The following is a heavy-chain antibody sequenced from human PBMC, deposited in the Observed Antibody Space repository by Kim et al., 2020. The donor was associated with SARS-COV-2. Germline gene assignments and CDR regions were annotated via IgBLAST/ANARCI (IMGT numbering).Heavy chain of an antibody. V-gene: IGHV4-39*01. CDR2: YFGGTT. CDR3: ASTQGY. J-gene: IGHJ4*02. Sequence: YFGGTTYYNPSLKSRVTLSVDTSKNQFSLKLSSVTAADTAVYYCASTQGYWGQGTLVTVSS.